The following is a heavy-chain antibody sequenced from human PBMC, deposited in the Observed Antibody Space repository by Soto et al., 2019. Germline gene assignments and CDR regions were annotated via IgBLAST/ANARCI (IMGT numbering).Heavy chain of an antibody. Sequence: PSETLSLTCTVSGGSISSYYWSWIRQPPGKGLEWIGYIYYSGSTNYNPSLKSRVTISVDTSKNQFSLKLSSVTAADTAVYYCARHGAYLWFGELHPYYYYGMDVWGQGTTVTVSS. J-gene: IGHJ6*02. CDR2: IYYSGST. V-gene: IGHV4-59*08. CDR3: ARHGAYLWFGELHPYYYYGMDV. D-gene: IGHD3-10*01. CDR1: GGSISSYY.